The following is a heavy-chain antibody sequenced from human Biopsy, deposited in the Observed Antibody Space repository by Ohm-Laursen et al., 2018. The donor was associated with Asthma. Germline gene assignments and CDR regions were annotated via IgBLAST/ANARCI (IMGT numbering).Heavy chain of an antibody. CDR3: ARDGPELPTDLDY. Sequence: GASVKVSCKTSGYTFNSAGITWVRQAPGQGLEWMGWISVYNGNTKVAQKLQDRVTMITDTSTSTAYMELRSLRSDDTAVYFCARDGPELPTDLDYWGPGTPVTVSS. V-gene: IGHV1-18*01. D-gene: IGHD4-17*01. CDR1: GYTFNSAG. J-gene: IGHJ4*02. CDR2: ISVYNGNT.